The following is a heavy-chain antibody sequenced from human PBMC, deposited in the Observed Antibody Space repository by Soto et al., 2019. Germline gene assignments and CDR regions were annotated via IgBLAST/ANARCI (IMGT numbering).Heavy chain of an antibody. CDR3: AKIEYIIYFSFDP. V-gene: IGHV3-21*04. Sequence: GGSLRLSCAASGFTFSSYSMNWVRLAPGKGLEWVSSISSSGTYMYHADSVKGRFSTSRDNAKNSLYLQMNLLRAEDTALYFCAKIEYIIYFSFDPWGQGTLVTVSS. CDR2: ISSSGTYM. D-gene: IGHD3-10*01. J-gene: IGHJ5*02. CDR1: GFTFSSYS.